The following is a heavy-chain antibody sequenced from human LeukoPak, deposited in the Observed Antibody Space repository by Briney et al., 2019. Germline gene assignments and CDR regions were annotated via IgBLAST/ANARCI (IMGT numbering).Heavy chain of an antibody. CDR3: ARGRGVYYYYCGMDV. Sequence: SETLSLTCAVFGGSFSGYYWSWIRQPPGKGLEWIGEINHSGSTNYNPSLKSRVTISVDTSKNQFSLKLSSVTAADTAVYYCARGRGVYYYYCGMDVWGQGTTVTVSS. CDR2: INHSGST. CDR1: GGSFSGYY. J-gene: IGHJ6*02. D-gene: IGHD3-10*01. V-gene: IGHV4-34*01.